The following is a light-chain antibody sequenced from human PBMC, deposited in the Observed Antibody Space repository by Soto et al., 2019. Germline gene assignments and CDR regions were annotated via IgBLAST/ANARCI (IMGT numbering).Light chain of an antibody. V-gene: IGKV3-15*01. CDR2: GAS. CDR3: QQYNNWPPWT. Sequence: EIVMTQSPATLSVSPGERATLSCRASQSVSSNLAWYQQKPGQAPRLLIYGASTRATGIPARFSGSGSGTEFPLTISRLQSEDFAVYYWQQYNNWPPWTFGQGTKVEIK. CDR1: QSVSSN. J-gene: IGKJ1*01.